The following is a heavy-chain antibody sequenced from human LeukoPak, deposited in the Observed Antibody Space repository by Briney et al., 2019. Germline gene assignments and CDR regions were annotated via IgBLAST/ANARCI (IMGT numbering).Heavy chain of an antibody. D-gene: IGHD3-22*01. CDR1: GYSISSGYY. Sequence: SETLSLTCAVSGYSISSGYYWGWIRQPPGKGLEWIGSIYHSGSTYYNPSLKSRVTISVDTSKNQFSLKLSSVTAADTAVYYCARDGDYYDSSGGFDYWGQGTLVTVSS. J-gene: IGHJ4*02. CDR3: ARDGDYYDSSGGFDY. CDR2: IYHSGST. V-gene: IGHV4-38-2*02.